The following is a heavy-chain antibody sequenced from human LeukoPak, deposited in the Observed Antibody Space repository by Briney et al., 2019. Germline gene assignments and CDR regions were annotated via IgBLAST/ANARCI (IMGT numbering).Heavy chain of an antibody. CDR2: VYTSGST. J-gene: IGHJ5*02. CDR1: GDSIRSGTYF. Sequence: SSETLSLTCTVSGDSIRSGTYFWGWIRQPPVNGLEWIESVYTSGSTNYNPSLKSRLTISVDTSKNQFSLKLSSVPAADTAVYYCARQGWGILTGNNWFDRWGQGTLVTVSS. CDR3: ARQGWGILTGNNWFDR. V-gene: IGHV4-39*01. D-gene: IGHD3-9*01.